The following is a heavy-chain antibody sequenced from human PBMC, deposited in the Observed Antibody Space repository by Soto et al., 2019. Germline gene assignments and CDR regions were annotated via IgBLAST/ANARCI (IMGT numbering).Heavy chain of an antibody. V-gene: IGHV3-30*18. CDR2: ISYDGSNK. CDR1: GFTFSSYG. CDR3: AKGRSYYYYYGVDI. Sequence: GGSLRLSCAASGFTFSSYGMHWVRQAPGKGLEWVAVISYDGSNKYYADSVKGRFTISRDNSKNTLYLQMNSLRDEDTSLYYCAKGRSYYYYYGVDIWGQGTTVTVSS. J-gene: IGHJ6*02.